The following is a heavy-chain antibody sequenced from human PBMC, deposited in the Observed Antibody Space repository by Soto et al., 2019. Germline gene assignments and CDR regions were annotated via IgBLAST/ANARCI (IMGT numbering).Heavy chain of an antibody. J-gene: IGHJ4*02. CDR3: ARTTAVPNTLRSRYFFDY. CDR1: GGPFSGYY. CDR2: MNPGVSS. D-gene: IGHD4-17*01. Sequence: SETLSLTCAVNGGPFSGYYWSWIRQPPGKGLEWIGEMNPGVSSNYNPSLKSRVTVSVDTSKKQFSLRLSSVTTADTALYYCARTTAVPNTLRSRYFFDYWGQGTLVTVSS. V-gene: IGHV4-34*01.